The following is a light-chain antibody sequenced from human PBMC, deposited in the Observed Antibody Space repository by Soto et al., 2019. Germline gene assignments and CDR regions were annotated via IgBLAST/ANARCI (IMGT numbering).Light chain of an antibody. CDR2: EVS. CDR1: SSDVGGYNY. CDR3: SSYTRSTSLVV. J-gene: IGLJ2*01. Sequence: QSALTQPASVSGSLGQSITISCTGTSSDVGGYNYVSWYQQHPGKAPKLMIYEVSNRPSGVSNRFSGSKSGNTASLTISGLQAEDEADYYCSSYTRSTSLVVIGGGTQLTVL. V-gene: IGLV2-14*01.